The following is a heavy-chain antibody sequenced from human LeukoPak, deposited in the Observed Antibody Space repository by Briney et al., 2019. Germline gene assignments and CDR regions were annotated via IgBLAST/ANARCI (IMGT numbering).Heavy chain of an antibody. CDR3: AKGRILWFGEQSDFDY. CDR1: GFTFTKYG. Sequence: GGTLRLSCAASGFTFTKYGMSWVRLAPGKGLEWISTISDSGAYTYYADFVKGRFTVSRDNSKNMVFLEVNSLRAEDTATYFCAKGRILWFGEQSDFDYWGQGTLVTVSS. V-gene: IGHV3-23*01. J-gene: IGHJ4*02. CDR2: ISDSGAYT. D-gene: IGHD3-10*01.